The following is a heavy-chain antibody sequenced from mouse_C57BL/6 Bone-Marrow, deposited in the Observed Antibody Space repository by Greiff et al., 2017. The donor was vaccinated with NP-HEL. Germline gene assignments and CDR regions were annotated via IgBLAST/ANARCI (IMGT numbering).Heavy chain of an antibody. Sequence: EVKLVESGEGLVKPGGSLKLSCAASGFTFSSYAMSWVRQTPEKRLEWVAYISSGGDYIYYADTVKGRFTISRDNARNTLYLQISRLKSEDTAMYYCTSDTPASTVVFDYWGQGTTLTVSS. CDR2: ISSGGDYI. CDR3: TSDTPASTVVFDY. V-gene: IGHV5-9-1*02. D-gene: IGHD1-1*01. CDR1: GFTFSSYA. J-gene: IGHJ2*01.